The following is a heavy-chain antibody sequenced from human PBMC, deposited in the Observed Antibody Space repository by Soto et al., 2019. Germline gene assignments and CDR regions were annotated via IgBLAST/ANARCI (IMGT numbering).Heavy chain of an antibody. D-gene: IGHD3-16*01. CDR1: GGSISSYY. Sequence: QVQLQESGPGLVKPSETLSLTCTVSGGSISSYYWSWIRQPPGKGLEWIGYIYYSGSTNYNPSLKSRVSISVDTSKNQFSLKLSSVIAANTAVYYCARLWGWSVAYWGQGTLVTVSS. V-gene: IGHV4-59*08. J-gene: IGHJ4*02. CDR3: ARLWGWSVAY. CDR2: IYYSGST.